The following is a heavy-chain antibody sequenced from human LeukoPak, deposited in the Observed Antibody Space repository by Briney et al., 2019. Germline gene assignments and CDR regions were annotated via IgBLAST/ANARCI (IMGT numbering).Heavy chain of an antibody. J-gene: IGHJ4*02. CDR3: AGERMVLGSSWSQPRDGYFDY. CDR1: GFTFSSYA. CDR2: ISYDGSNK. V-gene: IGHV3-30-3*01. Sequence: GRSLRLSCAPSGFTFSSYAMHWVRHAPGKGLEWVAVISYDGSNKYYTDSVKGRFTISRDNSKNTLYLQMNSLRAEDTAVYYCAGERMVLGSSWSQPRDGYFDYWGQGILVTVSS. D-gene: IGHD3-10*01.